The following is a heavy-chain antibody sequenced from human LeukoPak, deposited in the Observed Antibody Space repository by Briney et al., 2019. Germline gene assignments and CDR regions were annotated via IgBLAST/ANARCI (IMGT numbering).Heavy chain of an antibody. Sequence: PGGSLRLSCAASGFTFDDYCMSWVRQAPGEGLEWVSGINWNGSSTCYADPVKGRFTISRDNAKNSLYLQMNSLRAEDAALYYCARAVWDSSGYYYDYWGQGTLVTVSS. CDR1: GFTFDDYC. CDR2: INWNGSST. CDR3: ARAVWDSSGYYYDY. J-gene: IGHJ4*02. V-gene: IGHV3-20*04. D-gene: IGHD3-22*01.